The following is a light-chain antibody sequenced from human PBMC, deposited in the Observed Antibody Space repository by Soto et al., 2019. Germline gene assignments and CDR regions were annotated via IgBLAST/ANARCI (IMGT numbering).Light chain of an antibody. J-gene: IGKJ1*01. CDR2: GAS. V-gene: IGKV3-20*01. CDR3: QQYGSSTWT. Sequence: EIVLTQSPGTLSLSPGERATLSCRASQSVSSSYLAWYQQKPGQAPRLLIYGASSRATGIPHRFSGSESGTDFPLTISRLEPEDFAVYYCQQYGSSTWTFGQGTKVEIK. CDR1: QSVSSSY.